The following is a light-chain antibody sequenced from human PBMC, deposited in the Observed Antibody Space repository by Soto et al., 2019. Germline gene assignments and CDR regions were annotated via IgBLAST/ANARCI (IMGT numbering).Light chain of an antibody. CDR3: QQYNNWPLT. CDR1: QSVSNN. J-gene: IGKJ4*01. V-gene: IGKV3-15*01. CDR2: VAS. Sequence: EVVLTQSPATLSLSPGERATLSCRASQSVSNNYVAWYQQKPGQTPRLLIFVASTRATGIPARFTGSGSGTEFTLTISSLQSDDFAMYYCQQYNNWPLTFGGGTKVDIK.